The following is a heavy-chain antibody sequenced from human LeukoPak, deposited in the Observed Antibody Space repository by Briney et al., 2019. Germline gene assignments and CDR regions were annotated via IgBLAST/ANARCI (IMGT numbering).Heavy chain of an antibody. Sequence: SETLSLTCAVYGGSFTSNYWSWIRQPPGKGLEWIGEINHSGSTNYNPSLKSRVTISVDTSENQFSLKLSSVTAADTAVYYCARVRLGYWGQGTLVTVSS. V-gene: IGHV4-34*01. CDR2: INHSGST. CDR1: GGSFTSNY. CDR3: ARVRLGY. D-gene: IGHD3-9*01. J-gene: IGHJ4*02.